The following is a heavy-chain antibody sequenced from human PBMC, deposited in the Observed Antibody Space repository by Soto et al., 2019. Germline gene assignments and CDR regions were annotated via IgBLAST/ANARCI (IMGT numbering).Heavy chain of an antibody. V-gene: IGHV1-58*01. CDR1: GFTFTRSV. J-gene: IGHJ3*02. CDR3: ATAYFGDYLWAFDI. Sequence: QMQLVQSGPEVKKTGTSVKVSCKASGFTFTRSVVQWVRQARGQRLEWIGWIVVGSDNTKYAQEFQERVTITRDMSTSTAYMEMSSLRCEDTAVYYCATAYFGDYLWAFDIWGQGTMVTVSS. D-gene: IGHD4-17*01. CDR2: IVVGSDNT.